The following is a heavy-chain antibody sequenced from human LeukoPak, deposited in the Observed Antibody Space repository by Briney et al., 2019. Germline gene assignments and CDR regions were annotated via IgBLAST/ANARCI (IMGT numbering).Heavy chain of an antibody. CDR1: GYSVTSYW. CDR2: IHPGDSDT. CDR3: VRTRGYDAFDI. V-gene: IGHV5-51*01. J-gene: IGHJ3*02. Sequence: GESLRISCKGSGYSVTSYWIGWVRQMPGKGLEWMGIIHPGDSDTRYSPSFQGQVTISADKSISTAYLQWSSLKASDTAMYYCVRTRGYDAFDIWGQGTMVTVSS. D-gene: IGHD3-10*01.